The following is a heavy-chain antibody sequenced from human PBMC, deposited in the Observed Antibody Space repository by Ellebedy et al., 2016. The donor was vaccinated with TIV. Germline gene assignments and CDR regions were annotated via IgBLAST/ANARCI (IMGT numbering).Heavy chain of an antibody. CDR1: GYTFTGHY. Sequence: AASVKVSCKASGYTFTGHYMHWVRQAPGQGLEWMGCINPNSGGTNFAQKFQDRVTMTSDTSISTAYMELSRLTSDDTAVYYCQYWLPMPDGGDSWGQGTLVTVSS. D-gene: IGHD3-9*01. CDR3: QYWLPMPDGGDS. V-gene: IGHV1-2*02. CDR2: INPNSGGT. J-gene: IGHJ4*02.